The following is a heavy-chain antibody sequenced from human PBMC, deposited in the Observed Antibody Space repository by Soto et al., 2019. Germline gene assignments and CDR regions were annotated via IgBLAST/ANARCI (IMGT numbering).Heavy chain of an antibody. CDR3: GTTVVLYGMDV. V-gene: IGHV3-73*02. CDR1: GFTFSGSA. Sequence: EVQLVESGGGLVQPGGSLKLSCAASGFTFSGSAIHWVRQASGKGLEWVGRIRSKANSYATAYAASVKGSVTISRDDSKNTAYLQMNCLKTEDTAVYYCGTTVVLYGMDVWGQGTTVTVSS. J-gene: IGHJ6*02. D-gene: IGHD4-17*01. CDR2: IRSKANSYAT.